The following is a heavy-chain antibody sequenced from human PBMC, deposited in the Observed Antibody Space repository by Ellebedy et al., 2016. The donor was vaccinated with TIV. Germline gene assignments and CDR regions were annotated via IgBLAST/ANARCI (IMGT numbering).Heavy chain of an antibody. CDR3: ARVGDGSDY. D-gene: IGHD2-15*01. Sequence: AASVKVSCKASGYTFDNYYIHWVRQAPGQGFEYMGIINPSGGRTSYAQKFQGRVTMTRDTSTSTFYMELSSLRSEDTAVYYCARVGDGSDYWGQGTLVTVSS. V-gene: IGHV1-46*02. CDR1: GYTFDNYY. CDR2: INPSGGRT. J-gene: IGHJ4*02.